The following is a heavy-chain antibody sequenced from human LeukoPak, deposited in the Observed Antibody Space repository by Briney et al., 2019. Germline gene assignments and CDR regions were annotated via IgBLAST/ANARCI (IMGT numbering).Heavy chain of an antibody. D-gene: IGHD6-19*01. CDR1: GGSISTDLYY. CDR3: ARGSGWNSFDP. J-gene: IGHJ5*02. Sequence: PSQTLSLTCTVSGGSISTDLYYWTWIRQPAGKGLEWIGRIYSNGWTDYNPPHKSRVSISIDTSKNHFSLKMSLATAADTALYYCARGSGWNSFDPWGQGTLVTVSS. V-gene: IGHV4-61*02. CDR2: IYSNGWT.